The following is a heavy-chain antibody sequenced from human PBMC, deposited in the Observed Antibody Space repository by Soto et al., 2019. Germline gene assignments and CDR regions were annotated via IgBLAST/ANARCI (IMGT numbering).Heavy chain of an antibody. Sequence: GGSLRLSCAASGFTFSSYSMNWVRQAPGKGLEWVSYISSSSSTIYYADSVKGRFTISRDNAKNSLYLQMNSLRAEDTAVYYCVRGSWEYDFWTREGYYYYYMDVWGKGTTVTVSS. CDR1: GFTFSSYS. V-gene: IGHV3-48*01. D-gene: IGHD3-3*01. J-gene: IGHJ6*03. CDR2: ISSSSSTI. CDR3: VRGSWEYDFWTREGYYYYYMDV.